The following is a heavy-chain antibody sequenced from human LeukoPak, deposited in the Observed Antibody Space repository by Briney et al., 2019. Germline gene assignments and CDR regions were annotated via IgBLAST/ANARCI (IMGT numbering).Heavy chain of an antibody. CDR2: IYYSGST. CDR3: ARAYDSSGYLWTGDAFDI. CDR1: GGSISSSSYY. J-gene: IGHJ3*02. D-gene: IGHD3-22*01. V-gene: IGHV4-39*07. Sequence: SETLSLTCTVSGGSISSSSYYWGWIRQPPGKGLEWIGSIYYSGSTYYNPSLKSRVTISVDTSKNQFSLKLSSVTAADTAVYYCARAYDSSGYLWTGDAFDIWGQGTMVTVSS.